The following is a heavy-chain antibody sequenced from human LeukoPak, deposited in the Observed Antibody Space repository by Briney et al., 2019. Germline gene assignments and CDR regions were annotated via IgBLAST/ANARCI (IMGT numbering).Heavy chain of an antibody. CDR1: GYTFTSYD. CDR3: ARGPVLRYFDWLPITSYYYYGMDV. D-gene: IGHD3-9*01. CDR2: MNPNSGNT. J-gene: IGHJ6*02. V-gene: IGHV1-8*01. Sequence: ASVKVSCKASGYTFTSYDINWVRQATGQGLEWMGWMNPNSGNTGYAQKLQGRVTMTRNTSISTAYMELSSLRSEDTAVYYCARGPVLRYFDWLPITSYYYYGMDVWGQGTTVTVSS.